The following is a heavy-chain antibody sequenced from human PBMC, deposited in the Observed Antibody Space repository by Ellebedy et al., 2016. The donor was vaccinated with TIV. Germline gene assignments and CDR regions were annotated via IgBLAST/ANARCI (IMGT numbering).Heavy chain of an antibody. V-gene: IGHV3-53*04. D-gene: IGHD6-19*01. CDR2: IYSGGDT. CDR1: GFTVSSNY. J-gene: IGHJ4*02. CDR3: ARSSQWLDHFDY. Sequence: GESLKISCAASGFTVSSNYVSWVRQAPGKGLEWVSVIYSGGDTYYADSVKGRFTISSHSSENTLYLQMNSLRAEDTAVYYCARSSQWLDHFDYWGQGTLVTVSS.